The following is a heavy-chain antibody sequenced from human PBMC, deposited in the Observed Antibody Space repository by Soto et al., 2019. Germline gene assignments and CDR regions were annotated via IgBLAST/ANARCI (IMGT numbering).Heavy chain of an antibody. CDR2: MNQDGSEK. J-gene: IGHJ4*02. CDR3: AKGADSTGYYNFDY. Sequence: PGGSLRLSCAASGFSFRNYWMNWVRQAPGKGLEWVASMNQDGSEKHYVGSVEGRFTVSRDNSKNTLFLQMNSLRTEDTAVYSCAKGADSTGYYNFDYWGQGTLVTVSS. V-gene: IGHV3-7*02. D-gene: IGHD3-22*01. CDR1: GFSFRNYW.